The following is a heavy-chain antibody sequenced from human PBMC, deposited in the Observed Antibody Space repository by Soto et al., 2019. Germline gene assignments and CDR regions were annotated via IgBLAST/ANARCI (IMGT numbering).Heavy chain of an antibody. Sequence: QVQLLQSGAEVKKPGASVKVSCKVSGHTLTELSMHWVRQAPGRGLEWMGDFDPEDGETIFAQKFQGRVTMTEDTSTDPTHIELTSLRSEGTDVNYWAAGGTRWLHSPFDYWGQGNLVTISS. CDR1: GHTLTELS. CDR2: FDPEDGET. CDR3: AAGGTRWLHSPFDY. D-gene: IGHD1-1*01. V-gene: IGHV1-24*01. J-gene: IGHJ4*02.